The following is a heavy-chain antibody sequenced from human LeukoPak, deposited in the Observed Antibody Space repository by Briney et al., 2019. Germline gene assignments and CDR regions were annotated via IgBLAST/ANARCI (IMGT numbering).Heavy chain of an antibody. V-gene: IGHV4-59*01. J-gene: IGHJ3*02. Sequence: PSETLSLTCTVSGGSISSYYWSWIRQPPGKGLEWIGYIYYSGSTNYNPSLKSRVTISVDTSKNQFSLNLSSVTAADTAVYYCAREGRMVRGVHDAFDIWGQGTMVTVSS. CDR3: AREGRMVRGVHDAFDI. CDR2: IYYSGST. D-gene: IGHD3-10*01. CDR1: GGSISSYY.